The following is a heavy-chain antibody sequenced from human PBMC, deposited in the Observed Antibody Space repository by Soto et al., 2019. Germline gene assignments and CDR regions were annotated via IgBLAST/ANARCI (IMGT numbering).Heavy chain of an antibody. V-gene: IGHV1-18*01. D-gene: IGHD3-3*01. CDR2: ISAYNGNT. CDR1: GYTFTSYG. J-gene: IGHJ5*02. Sequence: GASVKVSCKASGYTFTSYGISWVRQAPGQGLEWMGWISAYNGNTNYAQKLQGRVTMTTDTSTSTAYMELRSLRSDDTAVYYCARWAIFGMVIRSDWFDPWGQGTLVTVSS. CDR3: ARWAIFGMVIRSDWFDP.